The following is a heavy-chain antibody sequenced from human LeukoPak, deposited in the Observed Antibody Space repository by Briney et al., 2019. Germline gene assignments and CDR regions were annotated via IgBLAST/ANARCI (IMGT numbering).Heavy chain of an antibody. CDR1: GGTFSSYA. D-gene: IGHD2-2*01. CDR3: ATSVGVVPAASFDY. J-gene: IGHJ4*02. Sequence: SVKVSCKASGGTFSSYAISWVRQAPGQGLEWMGGIIPIFSTANYAQKFQGRVTITADESTSTAYMELSSLRSEDTAVYYCATSVGVVPAASFDYWGQGTLATVSS. CDR2: IIPIFSTA. V-gene: IGHV1-69*13.